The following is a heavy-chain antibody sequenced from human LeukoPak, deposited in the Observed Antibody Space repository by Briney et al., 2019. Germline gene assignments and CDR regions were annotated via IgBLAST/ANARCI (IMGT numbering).Heavy chain of an antibody. V-gene: IGHV4-4*07. CDR3: ARAPAYDSTFLAY. D-gene: IGHD3-22*01. Sequence: PSETLSLTCTVSGDSISSYYWTWIRQPAGKGLEWIGRVYTSGSTNYNPSLRSRVTMSVDTSKNQFSLKLSSVTAADTAMYYCARAPAYDSTFLAYWGQGTLVTVSS. CDR2: VYTSGST. CDR1: GDSISSYY. J-gene: IGHJ4*02.